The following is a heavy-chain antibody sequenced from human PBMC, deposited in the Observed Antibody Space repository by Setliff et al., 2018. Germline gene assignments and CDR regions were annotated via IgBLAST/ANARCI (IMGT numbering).Heavy chain of an antibody. J-gene: IGHJ6*03. CDR1: GSTFTSYY. CDR2: IDPNSGGT. CDR3: ARGRSTYFIDV. V-gene: IGHV1-2*06. Sequence: ASVKVSCKASGSTFTSYYTHWVRQAPGQGLEWLGRIDPNSGGTDYAQRFQGRVTMSGDTSISTAYMELSSLRSEDTAVYYCARGRSTYFIDVWGKGTTVTVSS.